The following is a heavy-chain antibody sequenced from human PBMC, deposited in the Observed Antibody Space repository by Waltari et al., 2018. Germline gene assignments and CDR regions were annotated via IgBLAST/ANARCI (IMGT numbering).Heavy chain of an antibody. D-gene: IGHD6-13*01. CDR1: GGSFSGYY. CDR2: INHSGST. V-gene: IGHV4-34*01. Sequence: QWGAGLLKPSETLSLTCAVYGGSFSGYYWSWIRQPPGKGLEWIGEINHSGSTNYNPSLKSRVTISVDTSKNQFSLKLSSVTAADTAVYYCAVNSAGAAAGAHDYWGQGTLVTVSS. CDR3: AVNSAGAAAGAHDY. J-gene: IGHJ4*02.